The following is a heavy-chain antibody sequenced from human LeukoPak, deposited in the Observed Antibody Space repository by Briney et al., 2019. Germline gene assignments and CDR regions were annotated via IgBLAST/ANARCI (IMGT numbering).Heavy chain of an antibody. CDR1: GFTFSSYE. V-gene: IGHV3-48*01. Sequence: PGGSLRLSCAASGFTFSSYEMNWVRQAPGKGLEWVSYISSSSSTIYYADSVKGRFTISRDNAKNSLYLQMNSLRAEDTAVYYCASHCSSTSCYGSLNYWGQGTLVTVSS. CDR3: ASHCSSTSCYGSLNY. CDR2: ISSSSSTI. J-gene: IGHJ4*02. D-gene: IGHD2-2*01.